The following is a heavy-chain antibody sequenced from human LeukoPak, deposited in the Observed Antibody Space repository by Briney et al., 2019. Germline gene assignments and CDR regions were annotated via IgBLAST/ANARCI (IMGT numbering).Heavy chain of an antibody. CDR2: ISGSGRSI. CDR3: ARRTIIGGGDCLDY. D-gene: IGHD2-21*02. CDR1: GFTFTSYA. Sequence: GGSLRLSCAASGFTFTSYAMSWVRQAPGKGLEWVSTISGSGRSIYYADSVKGRFTISRDNSKNTVYLQMNSLSAEDTAIYYCARRTIIGGGDCLDYWGQGTVVTVSS. J-gene: IGHJ4*02. V-gene: IGHV3-23*01.